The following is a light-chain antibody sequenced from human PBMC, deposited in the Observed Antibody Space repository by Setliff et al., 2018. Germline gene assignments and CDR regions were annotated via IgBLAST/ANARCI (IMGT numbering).Light chain of an antibody. CDR2: DVS. CDR3: CSYAGSYSYV. V-gene: IGLV2-11*01. CDR1: SSDVGAYNY. J-gene: IGLJ1*01. Sequence: ALTQPRSVSGSPGQSVTISCTGTSSDVGAYNYVSWYQQHPGKAPKLMIYDVSERPSGVPDRFSGSKSGNTASLTISGLQAEDEADYYCCSYAGSYSYVFATGTKVTVL.